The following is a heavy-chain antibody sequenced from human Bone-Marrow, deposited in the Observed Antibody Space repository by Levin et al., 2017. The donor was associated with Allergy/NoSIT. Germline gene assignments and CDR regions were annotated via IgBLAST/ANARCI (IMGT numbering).Heavy chain of an antibody. CDR1: GGSISSGGYS. V-gene: IGHV4-30-2*01. J-gene: IGHJ4*02. D-gene: IGHD3-22*01. CDR3: ARGRGYYDSSGYYFDY. Sequence: NPSETLSLTCAVSGGSISSGGYSWSWIRQPPGKGLEWIGYIYHSGSTYYNPSLKSRVTMSVDRSKTQFSLKLTSVTAADTAVYYCARGRGYYDSSGYYFDYWGQGTLVTVSS. CDR2: IYHSGST.